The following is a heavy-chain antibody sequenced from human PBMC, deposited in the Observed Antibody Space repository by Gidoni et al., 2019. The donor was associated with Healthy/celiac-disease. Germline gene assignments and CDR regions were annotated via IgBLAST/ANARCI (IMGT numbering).Heavy chain of an antibody. CDR1: GFSFSTSA. CDR2: ISYDGSNK. CDR3: ARPRNYYDSSGYYGGYFDY. V-gene: IGHV3-30-3*01. D-gene: IGHD3-22*01. Sequence: QVQLAESGGGVVQPGRSLRLSCAASGFSFSTSAMHWVCQAPGKGLEWVAVISYDGSNKYYADSVKGRFTISRDNSKNTLYLQMNSLRAEDTAVYYCARPRNYYDSSGYYGGYFDYWGQGTLVTVSS. J-gene: IGHJ4*02.